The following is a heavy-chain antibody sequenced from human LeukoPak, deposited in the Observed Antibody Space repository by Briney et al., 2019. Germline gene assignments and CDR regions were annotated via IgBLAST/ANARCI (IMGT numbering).Heavy chain of an antibody. Sequence: SETLSLTCTVSGGSISSYYWSWIRQPAGKGLEWIGRIYTSGSTNYNPSLKSRVTMSVDTSKNQFSLKLSSVTAADTAVYYCARDTVVPAARVYYYYYVMDVWGQGTTVTVSS. V-gene: IGHV4-4*07. J-gene: IGHJ6*02. D-gene: IGHD2-2*01. CDR3: ARDTVVPAARVYYYYYVMDV. CDR1: GGSISSYY. CDR2: IYTSGST.